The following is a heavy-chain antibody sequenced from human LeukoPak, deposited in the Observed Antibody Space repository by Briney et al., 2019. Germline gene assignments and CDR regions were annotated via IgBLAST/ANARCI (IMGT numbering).Heavy chain of an antibody. Sequence: SETLSLTCAVSGGSISSSNWWSWIRQPPGKGLEWIGNIFYSGSTYYSPSLRSRVTISLDTSRNQFSLKLNSVTAADTAVYYCAKSNGYGLVDIWGQGTMVTVSS. CDR1: GGSISSSNW. CDR3: AKSNGYGLVDI. CDR2: IFYSGST. J-gene: IGHJ3*02. V-gene: IGHV4-4*02. D-gene: IGHD3-10*01.